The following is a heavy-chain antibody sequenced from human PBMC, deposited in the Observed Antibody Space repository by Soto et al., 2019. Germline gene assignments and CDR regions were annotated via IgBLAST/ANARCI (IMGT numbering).Heavy chain of an antibody. D-gene: IGHD3-10*01. CDR2: INHSGST. J-gene: IGHJ4*02. CDR3: ARNAMVRGYRGKFDY. CDR1: GGSFSGYY. V-gene: IGHV4-34*01. Sequence: SETLSLTCAVYGGSFSGYYWSWIRQPPGKGLEWIGEINHSGSTNYNPSLKSRVTISVDTSKNQFSLKLSSVTAADTAVYYCARNAMVRGYRGKFDYWGQGTLVTVSS.